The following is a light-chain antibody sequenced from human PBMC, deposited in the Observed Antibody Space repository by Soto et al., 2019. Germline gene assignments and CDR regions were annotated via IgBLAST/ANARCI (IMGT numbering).Light chain of an antibody. CDR1: QSVSSY. Sequence: EIVLTQSPATLSLSPGERATLSCRASQSVSSYLAWYQQKPGQAPRLLIYGASNRATGIPARFSGSGSGTDFTLTISSLKPEDFAVYYCQQRGNWPITFGQGTRLEIE. CDR2: GAS. J-gene: IGKJ5*01. V-gene: IGKV3-11*01. CDR3: QQRGNWPIT.